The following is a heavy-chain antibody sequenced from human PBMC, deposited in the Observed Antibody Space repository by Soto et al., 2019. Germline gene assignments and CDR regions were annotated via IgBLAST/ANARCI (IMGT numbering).Heavy chain of an antibody. J-gene: IGHJ5*02. Sequence: PSETLSLTCTVSGGSISSSSYYWGWIRQPPGKGLEWIGSIYYSGSTYYNPSLKSRVTISVDTSKNQFSLKLSTVTSADTAVYYCARPTRSGWYDGKNWFDPWGQGTLVTVSS. CDR2: IYYSGST. CDR3: ARPTRSGWYDGKNWFDP. D-gene: IGHD6-19*01. CDR1: GGSISSSSYY. V-gene: IGHV4-39*01.